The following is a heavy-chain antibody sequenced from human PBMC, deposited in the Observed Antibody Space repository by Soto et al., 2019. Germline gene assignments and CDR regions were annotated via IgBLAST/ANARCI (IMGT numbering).Heavy chain of an antibody. CDR1: GGSICSSSYY. V-gene: IGHV4-39*01. CDR2: IYYSGST. D-gene: IGHD3-22*01. CDR3: ARHYYDSSGYGRYFDL. Sequence: QLQLQESGPGLVKPSETLSLTCTVSGGSICSSSYYWGWIRQPPGKGLEWIGSIYYSGSTYYNPSLKSRVTISVDTSKNQFSLKLSSVTAADTAVYYCARHYYDSSGYGRYFDLWGRGTLVTVSS. J-gene: IGHJ2*01.